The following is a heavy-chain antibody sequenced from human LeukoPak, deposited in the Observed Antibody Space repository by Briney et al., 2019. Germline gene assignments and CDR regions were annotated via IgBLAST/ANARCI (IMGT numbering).Heavy chain of an antibody. V-gene: IGHV4-59*01. J-gene: IGHJ4*02. Sequence: SETLSLTCFVSGGSISTYYWSWIRQPPGKGLEWIGYNYNRGTTAYNPSLKSRVTISVDRSKNQFSLSLTSLTAADTAFYYCAREKASAGPHFEHWGRGILVTVSS. D-gene: IGHD6-13*01. CDR3: AREKASAGPHFEH. CDR2: NYNRGTT. CDR1: GGSISTYY.